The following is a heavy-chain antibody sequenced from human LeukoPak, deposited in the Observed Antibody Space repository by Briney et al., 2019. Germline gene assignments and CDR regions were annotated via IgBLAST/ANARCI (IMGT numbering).Heavy chain of an antibody. CDR1: GGSFSGYY. CDR3: ARGIYGSGRPGGY. Sequence: SETLSLTCAVYGGSFSGYYWSWIRQPPGKGLEWIGEINHSGSTNCNPSLKSRVTISVDTSKNQFSLKLSSVTAADTAVYYCARGIYGSGRPGGYWGQGTLVTVSS. CDR2: INHSGST. J-gene: IGHJ4*02. V-gene: IGHV4-34*01. D-gene: IGHD3-10*01.